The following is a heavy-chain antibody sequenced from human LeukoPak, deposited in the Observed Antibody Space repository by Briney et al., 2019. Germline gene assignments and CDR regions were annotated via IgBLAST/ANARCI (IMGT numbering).Heavy chain of an antibody. CDR2: IYSGGTT. V-gene: IGHV3-53*01. CDR1: GFTVSSNY. D-gene: IGHD1-26*01. Sequence: PGGSLRLSSAASGFTVSSNYMSWVRQAPGKGLEWVSVIYSGGTTYYADSVKGRFTISRDNSKNTLCLQMNSLRVEDTGVYYCASWGEGALDNWGQGTLVTVSS. J-gene: IGHJ4*02. CDR3: ASWGEGALDN.